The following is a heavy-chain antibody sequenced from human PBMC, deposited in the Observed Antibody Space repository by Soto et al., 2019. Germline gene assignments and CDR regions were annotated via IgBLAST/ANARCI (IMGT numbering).Heavy chain of an antibody. Sequence: QVQLVQYGAEVKKPGASVKVSCKASGYTFTSYYMHWVRQAPGQGLEWMGIINPSGGSTSYAQKFQGRVTMTRDTSTSTVYMELSSLRSEDTAVYYCARMGRDGEYLYDAFDIWGQGTMVTVSS. J-gene: IGHJ3*02. CDR2: INPSGGST. V-gene: IGHV1-46*03. CDR3: ARMGRDGEYLYDAFDI. CDR1: GYTFTSYY. D-gene: IGHD2-15*01.